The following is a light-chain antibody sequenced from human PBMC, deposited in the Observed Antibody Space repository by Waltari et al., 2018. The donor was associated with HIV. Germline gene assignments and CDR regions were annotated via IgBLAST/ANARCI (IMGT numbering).Light chain of an antibody. CDR2: DIN. V-gene: IGLV1-40*01. CDR1: NPNIGAGYG. CDR3: QSYDSSLNVI. Sequence: QSVLTQPPSVSGAPGQRVPISCTGSNPNIGAGYGLHWYQHLPGAAPKLLIYDINNRPSGVPDRFSGSKSGTSASLAITGLQVEDEGDYFCQSYDSSLNVIFGGGTKLTVL. J-gene: IGLJ2*01.